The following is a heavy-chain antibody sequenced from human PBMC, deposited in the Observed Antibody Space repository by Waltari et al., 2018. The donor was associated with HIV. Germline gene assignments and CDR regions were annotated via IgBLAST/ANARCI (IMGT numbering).Heavy chain of an antibody. CDR1: GFSFSNDW. Sequence: EVQLVESGGGLVQPGGSLRLSCEASGFSFSNDWLSWVRQAPGKGLGWVAKRKEDGSAKQYADSVRGRFSISRDNPKNLLFLQMNSLRGDDTAVYYCARDHGGGWLTSWGQGTLVSVSS. D-gene: IGHD3-16*01. CDR3: ARDHGGGWLTS. CDR2: RKEDGSAK. J-gene: IGHJ5*02. V-gene: IGHV3-7*01.